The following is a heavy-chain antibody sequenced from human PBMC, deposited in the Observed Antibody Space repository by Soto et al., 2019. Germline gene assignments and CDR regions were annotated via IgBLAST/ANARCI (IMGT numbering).Heavy chain of an antibody. V-gene: IGHV3-49*04. CDR2: IRSKAYGGTT. CDR3: TREKDIVVVPAWVPYYYYGMDV. CDR1: GFTFGDYA. J-gene: IGHJ6*02. D-gene: IGHD2-2*01. Sequence: PGGSLRLSCTASGFTFGDYAMSWVRQAPGKGLGWVGFIRSKAYGGTTEYAASVKGRFTISRDDSKSIAYLQMNSLKTEDTAVYYCTREKDIVVVPAWVPYYYYGMDVWGQGTTVTVSS.